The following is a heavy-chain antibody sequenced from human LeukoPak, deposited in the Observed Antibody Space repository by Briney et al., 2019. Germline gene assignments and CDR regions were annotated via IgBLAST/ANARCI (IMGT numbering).Heavy chain of an antibody. V-gene: IGHV3-21*01. D-gene: IGHD1-1*01. CDR2: ISSSSSYI. CDR3: ARGITRRQPFDP. Sequence: PGGSLRLSCAASGFTFSSYSMNWVRQAPGKGLEWVSSISSSSSYIYYADSVKGRFTISRDNAKNSLYLQMNSLRAEDTAVYYCARGITRRQPFDPWGQGTLVTVSS. J-gene: IGHJ5*02. CDR1: GFTFSSYS.